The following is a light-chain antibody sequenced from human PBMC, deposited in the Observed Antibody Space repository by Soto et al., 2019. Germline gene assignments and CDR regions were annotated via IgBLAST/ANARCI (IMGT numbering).Light chain of an antibody. J-gene: IGKJ5*01. Sequence: EIVLTQSPATLSLSPGERATLSCRASQSVRSYLAWYQQKPGQAPRLLIYGASIRATGIPARFSGSGFGTDFTLTISSLEPEDAAVYYCQQRSNWPPITFGQGTRLE. CDR3: QQRSNWPPIT. CDR2: GAS. CDR1: QSVRSY. V-gene: IGKV3-11*01.